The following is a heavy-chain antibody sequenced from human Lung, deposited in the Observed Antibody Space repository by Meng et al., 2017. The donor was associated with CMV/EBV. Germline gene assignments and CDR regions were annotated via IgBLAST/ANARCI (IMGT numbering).Heavy chain of an antibody. D-gene: IGHD3-3*01. CDR1: GYSSIGYY. J-gene: IGHJ6*02. CDR3: AREMNVYYDFWSGYYPRPDYYYYGMDV. Sequence: VSCXASGYSSIGYYMHRVRQAPGQGLEWMGWINPNSGGTNYAQKFQGRVTMTRDTSISTAYMELSRLRSDDTAVYYCAREMNVYYDFWSGYYPRPDYYYYGMDVWGQGTTVTVSS. CDR2: INPNSGGT. V-gene: IGHV1-2*02.